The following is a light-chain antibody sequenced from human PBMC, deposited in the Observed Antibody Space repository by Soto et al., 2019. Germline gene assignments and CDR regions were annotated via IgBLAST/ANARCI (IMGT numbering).Light chain of an antibody. CDR2: GPS. V-gene: IGKV3-20*01. CDR3: LQYDTSHPRYT. Sequence: EVGLTQSPGTLSLSPGERATLSCRASQSVSRRYLAWYQQKPGQAPRLLIFGPSSRATGIPDRFSGSGSGTDFTFNISSLEPEDFAVYYCLQYDTSHPRYTFGHGTKLEVK. J-gene: IGKJ2*01. CDR1: QSVSRRY.